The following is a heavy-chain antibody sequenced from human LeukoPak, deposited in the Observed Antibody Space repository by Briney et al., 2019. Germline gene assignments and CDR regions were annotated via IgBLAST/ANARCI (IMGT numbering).Heavy chain of an antibody. CDR2: TYYRSKWYY. CDR3: AKDPVGGSTIFDY. Sequence: SQTLSLTCATSGDSVSSNSAAWNWIRQSPSRGLEWLGRTYYRSKWYYDYAVAVKSRISINPDTSKNQFSLQLSSVTPEDTAVYYCAKDPVGGSTIFDYWGQGTLVTVSS. J-gene: IGHJ4*02. V-gene: IGHV6-1*01. D-gene: IGHD1-26*01. CDR1: GDSVSSNSAA.